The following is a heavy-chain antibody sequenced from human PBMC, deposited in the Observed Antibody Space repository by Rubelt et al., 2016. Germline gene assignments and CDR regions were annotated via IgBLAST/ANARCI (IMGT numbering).Heavy chain of an antibody. CDR2: IIPILGIA. D-gene: IGHD6-19*01. Sequence: WMGRIIPILGIANYAQKFQGRVTITADKSTSTAYMELSSLRSEDTAVYYCARDDSSGWSLDCWGQGTLVAVSS. J-gene: IGHJ4*02. V-gene: IGHV1-69*04. CDR3: ARDDSSGWSLDC.